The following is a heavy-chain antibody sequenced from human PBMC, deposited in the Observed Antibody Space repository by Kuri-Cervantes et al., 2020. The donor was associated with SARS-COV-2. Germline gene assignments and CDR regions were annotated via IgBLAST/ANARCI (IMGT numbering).Heavy chain of an antibody. CDR2: INWNGDST. V-gene: IGHV3-20*04. J-gene: IGHJ5*02. CDR1: GFNFDDYA. D-gene: IGHD2-8*01. CDR3: ARDRTDILLIENWFDP. Sequence: ETLSLTCAASGFNFDDYAVSWVRQVPGKGLEWVSTINWNGDSTSYADSVKGRFTISRDNAENSLYLQMNSLRAEDTALYYCARDRTDILLIENWFDPWGQGTLVTVSS.